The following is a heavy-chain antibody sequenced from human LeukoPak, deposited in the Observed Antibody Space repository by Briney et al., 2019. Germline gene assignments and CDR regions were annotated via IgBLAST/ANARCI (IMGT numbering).Heavy chain of an antibody. J-gene: IGHJ5*02. Sequence: ASVKVSCKASGYTFTGYHMHWVRQAPGQGLEWMGGINPNSGGTNFAQKFQGRVTMTRDTSISTAYMELSRLRTDDTAVYFCARVGTTVTTLSWFDPWGQGTLVTVPS. D-gene: IGHD4-17*01. CDR3: ARVGTTVTTLSWFDP. CDR2: INPNSGGT. CDR1: GYTFTGYH. V-gene: IGHV1-2*02.